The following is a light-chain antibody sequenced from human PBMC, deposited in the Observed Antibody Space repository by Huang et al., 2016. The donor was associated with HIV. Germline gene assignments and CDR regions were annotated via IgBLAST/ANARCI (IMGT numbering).Light chain of an antibody. CDR2: GAS. CDR1: QTISNN. V-gene: IGKV3-15*01. CDR3: QQHNKWPLT. J-gene: IGKJ4*01. Sequence: ELVMTQSPATLSVSPGETATLSCRASQTISNNLAWYQHKPGQTPRLLIYGASTRATGVPARLSGSGSGTEFTLTINSLQSEDSAVYYCQQHNKWPLTFGGGTKVEIK.